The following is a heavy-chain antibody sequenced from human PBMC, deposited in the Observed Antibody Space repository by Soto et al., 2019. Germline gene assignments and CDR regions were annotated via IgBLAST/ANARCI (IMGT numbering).Heavy chain of an antibody. Sequence: EVQLLESGGGLVQPGGSLRLSCAASGCTFSSYAMSWIPQAQGKGLEWVSAISGSGGSTYYADSVKGRFTISRDNSKNTLYLQMNSLRAEDTAVYYCAKRYYGSGIDYWGQGTLVTVSS. D-gene: IGHD3-10*01. V-gene: IGHV3-23*01. CDR1: GCTFSSYA. CDR2: ISGSGGST. CDR3: AKRYYGSGIDY. J-gene: IGHJ4*02.